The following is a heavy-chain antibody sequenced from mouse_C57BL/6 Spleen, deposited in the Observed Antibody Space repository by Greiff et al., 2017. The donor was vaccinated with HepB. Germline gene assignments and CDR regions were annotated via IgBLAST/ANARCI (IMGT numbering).Heavy chain of an antibody. J-gene: IGHJ2*01. D-gene: IGHD2-3*01. CDR3: AREKDGYYSYFGY. CDR2: INPNNGGT. Sequence: DVQLQESGPELVKPGASVKMSCKASGYTFTDYNMHWVKQSHGKSLEWIGYINPNNGGTSYNQKFKGKATLTVNKSSSTAYMELRSLTSEDSAVYYCAREKDGYYSYFGYWGQGTTRTVSS. V-gene: IGHV1-22*01. CDR1: GYTFTDYN.